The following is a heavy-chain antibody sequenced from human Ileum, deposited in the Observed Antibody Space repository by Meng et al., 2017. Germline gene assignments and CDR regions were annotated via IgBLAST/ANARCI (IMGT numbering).Heavy chain of an antibody. CDR2: ISYDGSNK. CDR1: GFTFSSYA. V-gene: IGHV3-30*01. Sequence: GGSLRLSCAASGFTFSSYAMHWVRQAPGKGLEWVAVISYDGSNKYYADSVKGRFTISRDNSKNTLYLQMNSLRAEDTAVYYCAREGIAVAGTPDAFDIWGQGTMVTVSS. J-gene: IGHJ3*02. CDR3: AREGIAVAGTPDAFDI. D-gene: IGHD6-19*01.